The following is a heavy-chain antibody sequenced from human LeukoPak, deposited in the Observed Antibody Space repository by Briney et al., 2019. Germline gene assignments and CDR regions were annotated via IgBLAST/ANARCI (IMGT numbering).Heavy chain of an antibody. D-gene: IGHD3-22*01. CDR2: IYWNGDQ. J-gene: IGHJ4*02. CDR1: GFSPSTSGVG. CDR3: AHLHYYYDSSAYYRGGHFDY. V-gene: IGHV2-5*01. Sequence: SGPTLVKPTQTLTLTCTFSGFSPSTSGVGVGWIRQPPGRSLGWLPTIYWNGDQRYSPSLKSTLTITKETSKIQVVLTMTNMDPVDTATYYSAHLHYYYDSSAYYRGGHFDYWGQGTLVTVSS.